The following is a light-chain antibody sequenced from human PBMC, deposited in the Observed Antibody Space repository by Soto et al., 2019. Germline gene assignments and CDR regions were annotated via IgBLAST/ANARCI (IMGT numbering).Light chain of an antibody. CDR2: DAS. J-gene: IGKJ5*01. V-gene: IGKV1-33*01. CDR1: QDINNY. CDR3: QQYDFLVT. Sequence: DIQMTQSPSSLSASVGDRVTITCQASQDINNYLNWYQLKPGKAPELLIYDASNLQTGVPTRFSGSGSGKHFTFTISSLQPEDIATYFFQQYDFLVTCAQGTRLEIQ.